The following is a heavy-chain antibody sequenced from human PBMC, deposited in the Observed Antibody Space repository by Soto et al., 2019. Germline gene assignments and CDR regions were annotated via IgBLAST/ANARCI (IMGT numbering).Heavy chain of an antibody. Sequence: GGSLRLSCAASGFTFSSYEMNWVRQAPGKGLEWVSYISSSGSTIYYADSVKGRFTISRDNAKNSLYLQMNSLRAEDTAGYYGARDSNWGRFDYWGQGTLVTVSS. V-gene: IGHV3-48*03. D-gene: IGHD7-27*01. J-gene: IGHJ4*02. CDR2: ISSSGSTI. CDR1: GFTFSSYE. CDR3: ARDSNWGRFDY.